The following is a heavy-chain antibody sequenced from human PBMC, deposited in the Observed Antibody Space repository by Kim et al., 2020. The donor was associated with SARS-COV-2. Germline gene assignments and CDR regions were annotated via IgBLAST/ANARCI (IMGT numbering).Heavy chain of an antibody. CDR1: GFIFISYG. V-gene: IGHV3-21*01. CDR3: ARGGSGRPWSIDY. J-gene: IGHJ4*02. CDR2: ISSSGTNI. D-gene: IGHD3-16*01. Sequence: GGSLRLSCAASGFIFISYGMNWVRQAPGKGLEWVSSISSSGTNIYYADSVKGRFTISRDNAKNSLFLQMNSLRAEDTAVYYCARGGSGRPWSIDYWGQGTLVSVSS.